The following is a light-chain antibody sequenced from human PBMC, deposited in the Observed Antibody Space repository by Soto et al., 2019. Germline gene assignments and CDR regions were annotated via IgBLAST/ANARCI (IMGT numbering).Light chain of an antibody. Sequence: QSVLTQPPSASGTPGQRVTISCSGSSSNIGSNYVYWYQQLTGTAPKLLIYRNNQRPSGVPDRFSGSKSGTSASLAISGRRSEDEADYYCAAWDDSLSGWVFGGGTKLTVL. CDR1: SSNIGSNY. CDR2: RNN. V-gene: IGLV1-47*01. CDR3: AAWDDSLSGWV. J-gene: IGLJ3*02.